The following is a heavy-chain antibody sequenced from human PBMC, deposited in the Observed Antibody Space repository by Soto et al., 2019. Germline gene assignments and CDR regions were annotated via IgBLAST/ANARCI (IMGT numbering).Heavy chain of an antibody. CDR2: IYYSGST. CDR3: AIVDKAMVALGMDV. J-gene: IGHJ6*02. D-gene: IGHD5-18*01. CDR1: GGSISGSSYY. V-gene: IGHV4-39*01. Sequence: SETLSLTFTVSGGSISGSSYYWGCIRKPPGKGLEWIGSIYYSGSTYYNPSLKSRVTISVDTSKNQLSLKLSSVTAADTAVYYCAIVDKAMVALGMDVWRQGTTVTVSS.